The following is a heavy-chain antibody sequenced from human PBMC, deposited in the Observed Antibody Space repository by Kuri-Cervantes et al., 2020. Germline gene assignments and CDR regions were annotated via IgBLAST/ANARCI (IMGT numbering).Heavy chain of an antibody. CDR2: ISAYNGNT. V-gene: IGHV1-18*01. CDR1: GYTFTSYG. J-gene: IGHJ4*02. D-gene: IGHD6-13*01. Sequence: ASVKVSCKASGYTFTSYGISWVRQAPGQGLEWMGWISAYNGNTNYAQKLQGRVTMTTDTSTSTAYMELSSLRSEDTAVYYCARGDSSSWYSRGSLHYWGQGTLVTVSS. CDR3: ARGDSSSWYSRGSLHY.